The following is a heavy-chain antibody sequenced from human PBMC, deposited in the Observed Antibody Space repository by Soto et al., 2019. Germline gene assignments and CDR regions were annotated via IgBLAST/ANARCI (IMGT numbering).Heavy chain of an antibody. V-gene: IGHV3-48*02. J-gene: IGHJ6*02. CDR3: ARQLGRGGGYYYYGMDV. Sequence: GSLRLSCAASGFTFSSYSMNWVRQAPGKGLEWVSYISSSSSTIYYADSVKGRFTISRDNAKNSLYLQMNSLRDEDTAVYYCARQLGRGGGYYYYGMDVWGQGTTVTVSS. CDR1: GFTFSSYS. CDR2: ISSSSSTI. D-gene: IGHD6-13*01.